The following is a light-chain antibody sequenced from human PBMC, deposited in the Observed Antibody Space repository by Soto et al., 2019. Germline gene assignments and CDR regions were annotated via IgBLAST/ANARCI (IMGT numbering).Light chain of an antibody. CDR2: AAF. V-gene: IGKV1-5*01. CDR3: QQYNSYSWT. Sequence: DIQLTHSPATLSGSVGDRVTITCRASQTIRRWLAWYQQKPGTAPKLMIYAAFSLESGVPSRFSASGSGTEFTLTLSSLQRDDFATYYCQQYNSYSWTFGQGTTV. CDR1: QTIRRW. J-gene: IGKJ1*01.